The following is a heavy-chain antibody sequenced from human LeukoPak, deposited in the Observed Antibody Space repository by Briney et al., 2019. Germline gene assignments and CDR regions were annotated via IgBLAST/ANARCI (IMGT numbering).Heavy chain of an antibody. V-gene: IGHV2-70*11. J-gene: IGHJ4*02. CDR2: IDWDDDK. CDR3: ARIAYDILTGYQYYFDY. Sequence: QTPSLTCTFSGFSLSTSGMCVSWIRQPPGKALEWLARIDWDDDKYYSTSLKTRLTISKDTSKNQVVLTMTNMDPVDTATYYCARIAYDILTGYQYYFDYWGQGTLVTVSS. D-gene: IGHD3-9*01. CDR1: GFSLSTSGMC.